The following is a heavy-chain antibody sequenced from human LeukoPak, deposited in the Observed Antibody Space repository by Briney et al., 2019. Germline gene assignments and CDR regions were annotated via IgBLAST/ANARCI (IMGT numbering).Heavy chain of an antibody. CDR1: GGSISSYY. CDR2: IYYSGST. D-gene: IGHD6-19*01. V-gene: IGHV4-59*01. J-gene: IGHJ4*02. CDR3: ARGYSGWYYFDC. Sequence: SETLSLTCTVSGGSISSYYWSWIRQPPGKGLEWIGYIYYSGSTNYNPSLKSRVTISVDTSKNQFSLKLSSVTAADTAVYYCARGYSGWYYFDCWGQGTLVTVSS.